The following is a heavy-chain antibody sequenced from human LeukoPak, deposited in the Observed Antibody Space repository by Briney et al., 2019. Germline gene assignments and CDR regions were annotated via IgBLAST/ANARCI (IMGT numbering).Heavy chain of an antibody. CDR3: ARGKDGYKRGYPLGFDY. V-gene: IGHV3-48*03. CDR2: ISSSGSTI. CDR1: GFTFSSYE. D-gene: IGHD5-24*01. Sequence: GGSLRLSCAASGFTFSSYEMNWVRQAPGKGLEWVSYISSSGSTIYYADSVKGRFTISRDNAKNSLYLQMNSLRAEDTAVYYCARGKDGYKRGYPLGFDYWGQGTLVTVSS. J-gene: IGHJ4*02.